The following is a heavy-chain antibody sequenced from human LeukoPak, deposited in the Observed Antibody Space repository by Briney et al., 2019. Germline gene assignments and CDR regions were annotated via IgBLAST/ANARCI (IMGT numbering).Heavy chain of an antibody. J-gene: IGHJ6*04. V-gene: IGHV3-48*04. D-gene: IGHD3-10*02. Sequence: GGSLRLSCAASGFTFSSYWMSWVRQAPGKGLEWVSYISSSGSTIYYADSVKGRFTISRDNAKNSLYLQMDSLRAEDTAVYYCAELGITMIGGVWGKGTTVTISS. CDR3: AELGITMIGGV. CDR2: ISSSGSTI. CDR1: GFTFSSYW.